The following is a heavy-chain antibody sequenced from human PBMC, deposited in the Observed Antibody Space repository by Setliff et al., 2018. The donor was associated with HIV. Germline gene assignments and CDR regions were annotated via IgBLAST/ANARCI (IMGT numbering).Heavy chain of an antibody. CDR1: GYSISSGYY. CDR3: ARAPFTTGFDY. Sequence: SETLSLTCAVSGYSISSGYYWGWIRQPPGRGLEWIGNIYHSGGTHYNPSLRSRVTISVDTSKNHFSLKLSSVTAADTAVFYCARAPFTTGFDYWGQGILVTVS. V-gene: IGHV4-38-2*01. D-gene: IGHD3-3*01. CDR2: IYHSGGT. J-gene: IGHJ4*02.